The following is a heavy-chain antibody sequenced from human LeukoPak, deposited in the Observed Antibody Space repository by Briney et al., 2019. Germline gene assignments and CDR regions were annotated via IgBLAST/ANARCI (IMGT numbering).Heavy chain of an antibody. J-gene: IGHJ4*02. CDR3: AREMGYCSGGSCYSGIFDY. Sequence: SETLSLTCAVYGGSFRGYYWTWIRQPPGKGLEWIGYIYYSGSTNYNPSLKSRVTISVDTSKNQFSLKLSSVTAADTAVYYCAREMGYCSGGSCYSGIFDYWGQGTLVTVSS. V-gene: IGHV4-59*01. D-gene: IGHD2-15*01. CDR2: IYYSGST. CDR1: GGSFRGYY.